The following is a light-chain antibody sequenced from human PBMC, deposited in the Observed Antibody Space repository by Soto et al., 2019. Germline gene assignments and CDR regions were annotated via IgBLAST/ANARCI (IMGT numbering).Light chain of an antibody. CDR2: GAS. V-gene: IGKV3-20*01. CDR1: QSVSSSY. Sequence: EIVLTQSPGTLSLSPGERATLSCRASQSVSSSYLAWYQQKPGQAPRLLIYGASSRATGIPDRFSGSGSGTDFSLTIIRLEPEDFAVYYCQQYGSSPRFTFGPGTKVDIK. J-gene: IGKJ3*01. CDR3: QQYGSSPRFT.